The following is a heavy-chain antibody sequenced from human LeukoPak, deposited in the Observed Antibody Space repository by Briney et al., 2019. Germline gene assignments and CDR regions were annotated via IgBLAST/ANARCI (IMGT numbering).Heavy chain of an antibody. CDR3: AKDLELRFLEWLLGLSPIDY. D-gene: IGHD3-3*01. J-gene: IGHJ4*02. CDR1: GYTFTSYY. CDR2: INPSGGST. V-gene: IGHV1-46*01. Sequence: ASVKVSCKASGYTFTSYYMHWVRQAPGQGLEWMGIINPSGGSTSYAQKFQGRVTMTRDTSTSTVYMELSSLRSEDTAVYYCAKDLELRFLEWLLGLSPIDYWGQGTLVTVSS.